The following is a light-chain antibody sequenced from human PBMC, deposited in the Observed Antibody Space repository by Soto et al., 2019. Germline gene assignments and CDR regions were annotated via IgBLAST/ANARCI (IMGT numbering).Light chain of an antibody. CDR2: AVS. CDR3: CSYTSLSTVV. J-gene: IGLJ2*01. V-gene: IGLV2-14*01. CDR1: SSDVGGYNH. Sequence: QSALTQPASVSGSPGQSIAISCTGTSSDVGGYNHVSWYQHSPGKAPKLILFAVSDRPSGVSHRFSGSKSGNTASLTISGLESEDEADYYCCSYTSLSTVVFGGGTKLTVL.